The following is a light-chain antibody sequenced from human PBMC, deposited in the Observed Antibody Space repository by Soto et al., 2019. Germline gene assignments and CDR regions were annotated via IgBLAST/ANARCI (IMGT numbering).Light chain of an antibody. CDR3: QQRSNWPPT. CDR1: QSVSSY. J-gene: IGKJ4*01. Sequence: EIVLTQSPATLSLSPGERATLSCRASQSVSSYLAWYQQKPGQAPRLLIYGASNRATGIPARFSGSGSGTDFTLTIRSLEPEDVAFYYCQQRSNWPPTFGGGTKVEIK. CDR2: GAS. V-gene: IGKV3-11*01.